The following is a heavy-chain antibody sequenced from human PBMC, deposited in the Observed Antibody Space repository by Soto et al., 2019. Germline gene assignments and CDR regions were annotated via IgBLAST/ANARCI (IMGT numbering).Heavy chain of an antibody. CDR3: AARSSLASVELFIGKISNYNWIDP. Sequence: PSETLSLTCTVSNGSINSPIYYWGWIRQPPGKGLEWIGSIYHSGSTYYNPSLQGRVTISVDTSKNQFSLTLSSVTAADTAVYFCAARSSLASVELFIGKISNYNWIDPWGAGTLVTVPQ. CDR1: NGSINSPIYY. CDR2: IYHSGST. J-gene: IGHJ5*02. D-gene: IGHD1-20*01. V-gene: IGHV4-39*01.